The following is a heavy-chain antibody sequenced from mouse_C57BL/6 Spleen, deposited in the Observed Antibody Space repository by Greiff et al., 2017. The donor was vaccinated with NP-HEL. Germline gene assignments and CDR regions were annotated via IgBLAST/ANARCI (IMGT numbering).Heavy chain of an antibody. D-gene: IGHD2-1*01. CDR2: IYPGSGST. CDR1: GFTFTSYW. J-gene: IGHJ1*03. V-gene: IGHV1-55*01. CDR3: AYYYGNGDGYFDV. Sequence: QVQLQQPGAELVKPGASVKMSCTASGFTFTSYWITWVKQRPGQGLEWIGTIYPGSGSTNYHEKFKSKATLTVDTSSSTAYMQLSSLTSEDSAVYYCAYYYGNGDGYFDVWGTGTTVTVSA.